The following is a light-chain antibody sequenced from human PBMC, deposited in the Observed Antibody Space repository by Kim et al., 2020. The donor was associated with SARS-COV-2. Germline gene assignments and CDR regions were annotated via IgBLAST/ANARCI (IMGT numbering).Light chain of an antibody. CDR2: KAS. CDR3: QQYNSYSQT. J-gene: IGKJ1*01. V-gene: IGKV1-5*03. CDR1: QSISSW. Sequence: ASVGDRVTITCRASQSISSWLAWYQQKPGKAPKLLIYKASSLESGVTSRFSGSGSGTEFTLTISSLQPDDFATYYCQQYNSYSQTFGQGTKVEIK.